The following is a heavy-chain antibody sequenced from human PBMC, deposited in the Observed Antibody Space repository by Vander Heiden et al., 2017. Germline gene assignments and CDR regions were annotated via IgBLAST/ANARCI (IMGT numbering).Heavy chain of an antibody. V-gene: IGHV3-33*01. J-gene: IGHJ6*02. CDR1: GFTFSSYG. D-gene: IGHD1-1*01. CDR3: ASQTDPYYYYYGMDV. CDR2: IWYDGSNK. Sequence: QVQLVESGGGVVQPGRSLRLSCAASGFTFSSYGMHWVRQAPGKGLEWVAVIWYDGSNKYYADSVKGRFTISRDNSKNTLYLQMNSLRAEDTAVYYCASQTDPYYYYYGMDVWGQGTTVTVSS.